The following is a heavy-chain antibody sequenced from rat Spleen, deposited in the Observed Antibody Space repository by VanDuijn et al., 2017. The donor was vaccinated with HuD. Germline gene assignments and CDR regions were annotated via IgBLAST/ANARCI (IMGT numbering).Heavy chain of an antibody. V-gene: IGHV5-43*01. D-gene: IGHD1-4*01. CDR2: INTDSSST. Sequence: EVQLVESGGGLVQPGSSLKVSCVASGFTFSSYVMHWFRQAPENGLEWLAYINTDSSSTHYAETVKGRFTISRDNAKSTLYLQMDSLRSEDTATYYCARHGPGGYFDYWGQGVMVTVSS. J-gene: IGHJ2*01. CDR3: ARHGPGGYFDY. CDR1: GFTFSSYV.